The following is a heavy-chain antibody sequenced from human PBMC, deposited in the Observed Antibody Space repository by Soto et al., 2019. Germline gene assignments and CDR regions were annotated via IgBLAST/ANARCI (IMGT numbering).Heavy chain of an antibody. D-gene: IGHD1-26*01. J-gene: IGHJ4*02. CDR1: GFTFSSYA. Sequence: GGSLRLSCAASGFTFSSYAMSWVRQAPGKGLEWVSAISGSGGSTYYADSVKGRFTISRDNSKNTLYLQMNSLRAEDTAVYYYAKGPVRGPQYYFDYWGQGTLVTVSS. CDR2: ISGSGGST. V-gene: IGHV3-23*01. CDR3: AKGPVRGPQYYFDY.